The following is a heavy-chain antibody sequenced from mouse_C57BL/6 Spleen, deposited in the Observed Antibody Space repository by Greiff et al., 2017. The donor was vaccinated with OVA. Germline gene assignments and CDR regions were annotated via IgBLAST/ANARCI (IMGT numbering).Heavy chain of an antibody. V-gene: IGHV1-52*01. CDR1: GYTFTSYW. CDR3: TRSDFTY. J-gene: IGHJ3*01. Sequence: QVQLKHPGAELVRPGSSVKLSCKASGYTFTSYWMHWVKQRPIQGLEWIGNIDPSDSEAHYIQKFKDKATLTIDKSSSTAYMQLSSLTSEDSAVYYCTRSDFTYWGQGTLVTVSA. CDR2: IDPSDSEA.